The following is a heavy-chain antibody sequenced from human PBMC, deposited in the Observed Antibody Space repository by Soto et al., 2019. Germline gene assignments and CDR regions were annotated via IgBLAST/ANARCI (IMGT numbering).Heavy chain of an antibody. CDR2: INPNSGGT. Sequence: GASVKVSCKASGYTFTGYSMHWVRQAPGQGLEWMGWINPNSGGTNYAQNFQGRVTMTRDTSTSTAYMELSRLRPDDTAVYYCARYLEYSYGLDYWGQGTLVTVSS. CDR3: ARYLEYSYGLDY. D-gene: IGHD5-18*01. V-gene: IGHV1-2*02. CDR1: GYTFTGYS. J-gene: IGHJ4*02.